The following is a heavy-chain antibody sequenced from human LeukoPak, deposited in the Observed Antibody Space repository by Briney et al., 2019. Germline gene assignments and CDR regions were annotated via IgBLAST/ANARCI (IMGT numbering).Heavy chain of an antibody. V-gene: IGHV3-74*01. CDR3: ARVERSPYCGGDCYSGSFDY. J-gene: IGHJ4*02. CDR2: INSDGSST. CDR1: GFTFSNYW. Sequence: SGGSLRLSCAASGFTFSNYWMHWVRQAPGKGLVWVSRINSDGSSTSYADSVKGRFTISRDNAKNTLYLQMNSLRAEDTAVYYCARVERSPYCGGDCYSGSFDYWGQGTLVTVSS. D-gene: IGHD2-21*02.